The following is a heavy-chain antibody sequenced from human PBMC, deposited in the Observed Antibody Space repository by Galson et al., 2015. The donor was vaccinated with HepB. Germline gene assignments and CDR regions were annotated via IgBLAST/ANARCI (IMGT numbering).Heavy chain of an antibody. CDR1: GGPISSSSYY. V-gene: IGHV4-39*01. J-gene: IGHJ4*02. D-gene: IGHD4-17*01. Sequence: ETLSLTCTVSGGPISSSSYYWGWIRQPPGKGLEWIGSIYYSGSTYYNPSLKSRVTISVDTSKNQFSLKLSSVTAADTAVYYCARLGPLYGDYGRVDYWGQGTLVTVSS. CDR2: IYYSGST. CDR3: ARLGPLYGDYGRVDY.